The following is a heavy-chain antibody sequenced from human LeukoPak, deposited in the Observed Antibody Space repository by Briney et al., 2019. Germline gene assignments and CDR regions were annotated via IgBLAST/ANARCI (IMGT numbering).Heavy chain of an antibody. CDR1: GFRFSAYG. Sequence: PGGSLRLSCDASGFRFSAYGMSWVRQAPGKGLEWVSAISGSGGSTYYADSVKGRFTISRDNSKNTLYPQMNSLRAEDTAVYYCARGEGYPYYFDYWGQGTLVTVSS. CDR3: ARGEGYPYYFDY. CDR2: ISGSGGST. D-gene: IGHD3-16*02. V-gene: IGHV3-23*01. J-gene: IGHJ4*02.